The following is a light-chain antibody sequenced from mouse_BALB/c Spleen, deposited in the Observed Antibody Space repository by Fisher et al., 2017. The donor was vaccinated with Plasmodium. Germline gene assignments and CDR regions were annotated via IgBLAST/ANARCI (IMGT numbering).Light chain of an antibody. CDR1: QSLLYSNNQKNY. Sequence: DIVLTQTTSSLAVSVGEKVTMSCKSSQSLLYSNNQKNYLAWFQQKPGQSPKLLIYWASTWEFWVPDRFTGSVSGTDFTLTISSVKAEDLAVYYCQQYYTYGTFGGGTKLEIK. J-gene: IGKJ1*01. CDR2: WAS. CDR3: QQYYTYGT. V-gene: IGKV8-30*01.